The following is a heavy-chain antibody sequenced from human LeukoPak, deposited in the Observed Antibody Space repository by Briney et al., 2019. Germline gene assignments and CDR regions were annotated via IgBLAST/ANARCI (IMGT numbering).Heavy chain of an antibody. CDR2: ISSSSSYI. V-gene: IGHV3-21*01. CDR1: GFTFSSYS. J-gene: IGHJ4*02. D-gene: IGHD6-13*01. Sequence: PEGSLRLSCAASGFTFSSYSMNWVRQAPGKGLEWVSSISSSSSYIYYADSVKGRFTISRDNAKNSLYLQMNSLRAEDTAVYYCARSFLSIAAAATDYWGQGTLVTVSS. CDR3: ARSFLSIAAAATDY.